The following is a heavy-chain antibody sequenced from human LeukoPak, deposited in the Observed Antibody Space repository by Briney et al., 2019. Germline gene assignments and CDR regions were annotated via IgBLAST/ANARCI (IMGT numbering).Heavy chain of an antibody. CDR2: ISSSSSYI. D-gene: IGHD1-26*01. CDR3: ASERELRA. CDR1: GFTFSSYG. J-gene: IGHJ5*02. Sequence: GGSLRLSCAASGFTFSSYGMSWVRQAPGKGLEWVSSISSSSSYIYYADSVKGRFTISRDNAKNSLYLQMNSLRAEDTAVYYCASERELRAWGQGTLVTVSS. V-gene: IGHV3-21*01.